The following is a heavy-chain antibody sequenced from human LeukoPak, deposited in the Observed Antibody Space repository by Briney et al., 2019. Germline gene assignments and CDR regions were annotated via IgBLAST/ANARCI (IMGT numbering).Heavy chain of an antibody. CDR3: ARSITISYPFDP. Sequence: PGGSLRLSCAASGFTFSSYAMHWVRQAPGKGLEWVAVISYDGSNKYYADSVKGRFTISRDNSKNTLYLQMNSLRAEDTAVYYCARSITISYPFDPWGQGTLVTASS. D-gene: IGHD3-3*01. CDR2: ISYDGSNK. J-gene: IGHJ5*02. CDR1: GFTFSSYA. V-gene: IGHV3-30*01.